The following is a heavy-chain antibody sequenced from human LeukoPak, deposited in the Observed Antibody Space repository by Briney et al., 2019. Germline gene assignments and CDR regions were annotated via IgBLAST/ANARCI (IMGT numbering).Heavy chain of an antibody. Sequence: SETLSLTCVVYAGSFSNYYWSWIRQIPGKGLERIGEVYHSGSTDYNPSLKSRITISIDTSKSHFSLKLSSVTVADTAVYYCARGGAVNGFDVWGQGTRVTVSS. J-gene: IGHJ3*01. D-gene: IGHD6-19*01. V-gene: IGHV4-34*01. CDR2: VYHSGST. CDR1: AGSFSNYY. CDR3: ARGGAVNGFDV.